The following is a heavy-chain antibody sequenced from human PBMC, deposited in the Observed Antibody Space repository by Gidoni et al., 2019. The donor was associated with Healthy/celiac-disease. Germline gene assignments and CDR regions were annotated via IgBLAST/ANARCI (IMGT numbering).Heavy chain of an antibody. Sequence: QVQLVQSGAAVKKPGASVKVSCKASGYTFTSYGISWVRQAPGQGLEWMGWISAYNGNTNYAQKLQGRVTMTTDTSTSTAYMELRSLRSDDTAVYYCARDHELLRYYYYGMDVWGQGTTVTVSS. CDR1: GYTFTSYG. CDR3: ARDHELLRYYYYGMDV. CDR2: ISAYNGNT. V-gene: IGHV1-18*01. J-gene: IGHJ6*02. D-gene: IGHD2-15*01.